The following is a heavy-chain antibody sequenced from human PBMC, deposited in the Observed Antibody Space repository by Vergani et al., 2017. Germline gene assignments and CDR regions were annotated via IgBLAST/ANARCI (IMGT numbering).Heavy chain of an antibody. CDR2: IDHTGRP. J-gene: IGHJ6*03. D-gene: IGHD4-11*01. Sequence: QVQLQQWGGGLLKPSETLSLTCVVNGGSFTSYHWTWIRQSPGEGLEWVGDIDHTGRPDYNPSLKSRLTMSVDKSRNQFSLTLTSVTDTDTAIYFCARVNTETNGHLYYSYYMDVWGQGTAVTVS. CDR1: GGSFTSYH. V-gene: IGHV4-34*01. CDR3: ARVNTETNGHLYYSYYMDV.